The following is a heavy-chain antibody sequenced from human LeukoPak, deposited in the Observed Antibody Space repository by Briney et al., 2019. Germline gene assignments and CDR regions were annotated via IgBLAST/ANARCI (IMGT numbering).Heavy chain of an antibody. CDR2: IDYGGTT. V-gene: IGHV4-39*01. CDR3: ARHEGGNYYWIVNF. J-gene: IGHJ4*02. D-gene: IGHD1-26*01. CDR1: GGSINSRSYF. Sequence: SETLSLTCTVSGGSINSRSYFWGWIRQPPGKGLELIGRIDYGGTTYYNPSLRSRVTISIDTSKSQFSLRLNSVTAADTAVYYCARHEGGNYYWIVNFWGQGTLATVSS.